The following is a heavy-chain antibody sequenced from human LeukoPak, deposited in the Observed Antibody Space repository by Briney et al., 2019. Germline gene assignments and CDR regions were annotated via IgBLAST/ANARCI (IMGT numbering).Heavy chain of an antibody. CDR3: ARVWKGNYYGSGSYSPFDY. CDR2: ISAYNGNT. Sequence: ASVKVSCKASGYTFTSYGISWVRQAPGQGLEWMGWISAYNGNTNYAQKLQGRVTMTTDTSTSTAYMELRSLRSDDTAVYYCARVWKGNYYGSGSYSPFDYWGQGTWSPSPQ. CDR1: GYTFTSYG. D-gene: IGHD3-10*01. V-gene: IGHV1-18*01. J-gene: IGHJ4*02.